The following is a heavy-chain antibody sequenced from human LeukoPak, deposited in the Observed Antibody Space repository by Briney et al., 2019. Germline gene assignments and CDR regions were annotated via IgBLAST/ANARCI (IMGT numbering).Heavy chain of an antibody. Sequence: GGSLRLSCAASGLTFSNAWMNWVRQAPGEGLEWVGRIKSKSAGGTTDYVAPVKGRFTISRDDSKTTLYLQMNSLKTEDTAVYYCTTGSDPWSTFDYWGQGTLVTVSS. V-gene: IGHV3-15*01. CDR3: TTGSDPWSTFDY. D-gene: IGHD3-10*01. CDR1: GLTFSNAW. CDR2: IKSKSAGGTT. J-gene: IGHJ4*02.